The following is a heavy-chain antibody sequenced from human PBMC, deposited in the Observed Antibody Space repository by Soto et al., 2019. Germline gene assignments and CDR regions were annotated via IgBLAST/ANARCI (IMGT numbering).Heavy chain of an antibody. CDR3: AKDQYGSGSYYHSVAAAGTKANSNYGMDV. J-gene: IGHJ6*02. CDR1: GGSISSSNW. V-gene: IGHV4-4*02. Sequence: PSETLSLTCAVSGGSISSSNWWSWVRQPPGKGLEWIGEIYHSGSTNYNPSLKSRVTISVDKSKNQFSLKLSSVTAADTAVYYCAKDQYGSGSYYHSVAAAGTKANSNYGMDVWGQGTTVTVSS. D-gene: IGHD3-10*01. CDR2: IYHSGST.